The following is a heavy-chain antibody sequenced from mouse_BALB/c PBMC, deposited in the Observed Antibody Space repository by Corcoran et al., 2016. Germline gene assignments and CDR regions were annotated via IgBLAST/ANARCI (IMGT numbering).Heavy chain of an antibody. Sequence: LVKTGASVKISCKASGYSFTGYYMHWVKQSHGKSLEWIGYISCYNGATSYNQKFTGKATFTVDTSSSTAYMQFNSLTSEDSAVYYCASVSYGSTWFAYWGQGTLVTVSA. CDR1: GYSFTGYY. V-gene: IGHV1S34*01. CDR2: ISCYNGAT. D-gene: IGHD1-1*01. J-gene: IGHJ3*01. CDR3: ASVSYGSTWFAY.